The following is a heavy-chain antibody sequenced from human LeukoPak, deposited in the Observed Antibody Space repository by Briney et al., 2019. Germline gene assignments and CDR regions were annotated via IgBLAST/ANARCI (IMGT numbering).Heavy chain of an antibody. D-gene: IGHD3-16*01. CDR3: ARARGIDY. CDR2: IKPDGSEK. J-gene: IGHJ4*02. V-gene: IGHV3-7*01. Sequence: GGSLRLSCAASGFTFSNFWMSWIRQAPGKGLEWVANIKPDGSEKYYVATVKGRFTISRDNAKNSLYLQMNSLRADDTAVYYCARARGIDYWGQGTLVTVSS. CDR1: GFTFSNFW.